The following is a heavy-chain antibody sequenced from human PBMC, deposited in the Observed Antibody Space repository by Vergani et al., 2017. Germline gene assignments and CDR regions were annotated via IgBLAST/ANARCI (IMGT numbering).Heavy chain of an antibody. J-gene: IGHJ5*02. CDR3: ARGSYGGWFDP. D-gene: IGHD1-26*01. V-gene: IGHV4-59*01. CDR1: GGSISSYY. Sequence: QVQLQESGPGLVKPSETLSLTCTVSGGSISSYYWSWIRQPPGKGLEWIGYIYYSGSPKYNPSLKSRVTISVDTSKNQFSLKLSSVTAADTAVYYCARGSYGGWFDPWGQGTLVTVSS. CDR2: IYYSGSP.